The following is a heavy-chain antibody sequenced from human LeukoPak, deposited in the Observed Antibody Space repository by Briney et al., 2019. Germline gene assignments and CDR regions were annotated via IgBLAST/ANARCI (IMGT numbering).Heavy chain of an antibody. J-gene: IGHJ6*02. CDR2: IWYDGSNK. V-gene: IGHV3-33*01. D-gene: IGHD3-10*01. CDR1: GFTFSSYG. Sequence: GGSLRLSCAASGFTFSSYGMHWVRQAPGKGLEWVAVIWYDGSNKYYADSVKGRFTISRDNSKNTLYLQMNSLRAEDTAVYYCARGEVTMVRGVIIDYYGMDVWGQGTTVTVSS. CDR3: ARGEVTMVRGVIIDYYGMDV.